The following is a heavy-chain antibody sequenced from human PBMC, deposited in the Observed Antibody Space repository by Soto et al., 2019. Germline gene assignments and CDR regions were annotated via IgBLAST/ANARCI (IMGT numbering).Heavy chain of an antibody. J-gene: IGHJ6*02. Sequence: GSLRLSCAASGFTFSNAWMNWVRQAPGKGLEWVGRIKSKTGGGAIDYAAPVKGRFTISRDDSKNTLYLQMNSLKTEDTAVYYCTTRAAAGMDVWGQGTTVTVSS. V-gene: IGHV3-15*07. CDR2: IKSKTGGGAI. D-gene: IGHD6-13*01. CDR1: GFTFSNAW. CDR3: TTRAAAGMDV.